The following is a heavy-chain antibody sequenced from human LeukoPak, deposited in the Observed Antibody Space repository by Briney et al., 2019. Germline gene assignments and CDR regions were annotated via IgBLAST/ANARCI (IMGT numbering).Heavy chain of an antibody. J-gene: IGHJ3*02. CDR3: ARYTSGGGAFDI. Sequence: SETLSLTCTVSGGSISSSSYYWGWIRQPPGKGLEWIGSIYYSGSTYYNPSLKSRVTISVDTSENQFSLKLNSVTAADTAVYYCARYTSGGGAFDIWGQGTMVTVSS. CDR1: GGSISSSSYY. V-gene: IGHV4-39*07. CDR2: IYYSGST. D-gene: IGHD1-1*01.